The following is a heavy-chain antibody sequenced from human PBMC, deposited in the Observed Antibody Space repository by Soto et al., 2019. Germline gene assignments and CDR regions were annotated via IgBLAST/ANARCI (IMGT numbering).Heavy chain of an antibody. CDR2: IQEDGSGK. V-gene: IGHV3-7*04. CDR1: GFTFSIYW. J-gene: IGHJ4*02. Sequence: EVQLVESGGDLVQPGGTLRLSCAASGFTFSIYWMSWVRQAPGKGLEWVANIQEDGSGKYYVDSVKGRFTISRDNAKNSLYLQMNSLRAEDTAIYYCARGRSLAYWGQGTPVTVSS. CDR3: ARGRSLAY.